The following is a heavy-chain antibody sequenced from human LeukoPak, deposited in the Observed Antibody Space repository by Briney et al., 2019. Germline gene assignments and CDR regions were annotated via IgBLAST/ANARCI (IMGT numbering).Heavy chain of an antibody. Sequence: ASVKVSCKASGGTFSSYAISWVRQAPGQGLEWMGGIIPIFGTANYAQKFQGRVTITTDESTSTAYMELSSLRSEDTAVYYCARGAYYYDSSGYLPSHYWGQGTLITASS. J-gene: IGHJ4*02. V-gene: IGHV1-69*05. D-gene: IGHD3-22*01. CDR2: IIPIFGTA. CDR3: ARGAYYYDSSGYLPSHY. CDR1: GGTFSSYA.